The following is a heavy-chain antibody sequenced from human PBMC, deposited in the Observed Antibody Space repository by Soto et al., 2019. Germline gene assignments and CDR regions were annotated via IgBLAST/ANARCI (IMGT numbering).Heavy chain of an antibody. CDR3: ARSDILTGYLGYYYYYYGMDV. D-gene: IGHD3-9*01. J-gene: IGHJ6*02. Sequence: SVKVSCKASGGTFSSYAISWVRQAPGQGLEWMGGIIPIFGTANYAQKLQGRVTITADESTSTAYMELSSLRSEDTAVYYCARSDILTGYLGYYYYYYGMDVWGQGTTVTVSS. CDR1: GGTFSSYA. V-gene: IGHV1-69*13. CDR2: IIPIFGTA.